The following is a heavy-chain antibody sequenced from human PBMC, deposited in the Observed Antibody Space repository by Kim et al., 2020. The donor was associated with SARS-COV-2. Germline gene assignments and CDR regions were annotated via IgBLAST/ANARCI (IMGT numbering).Heavy chain of an antibody. CDR2: ST. Sequence: STYFSEPVKGRFTTSRDNSKNPLYLQMNSLGAEDTAVYYCSIAAAGTVGIAWGQGTLVTVSS. D-gene: IGHD6-13*01. CDR3: SIAAAGTVGIA. J-gene: IGHJ5*02. V-gene: IGHV3-23*01.